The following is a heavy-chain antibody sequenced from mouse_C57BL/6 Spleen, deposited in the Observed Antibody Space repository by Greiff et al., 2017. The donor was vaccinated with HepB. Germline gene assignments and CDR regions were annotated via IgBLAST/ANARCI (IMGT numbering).Heavy chain of an antibody. CDR3: ARATGSSYGYFDV. CDR2: ISYDGSN. D-gene: IGHD1-1*01. CDR1: GYSITSGYY. V-gene: IGHV3-6*01. J-gene: IGHJ1*03. Sequence: ESGPGLVKPSQSLSLTCSVTGYSITSGYYWNWIRQFPGNKLEWMGYISYDGSNNYNPSLKNRISITRDTSKNQFFLKLNSVTTEDTATYYCARATGSSYGYFDVWGTGTTVTVSS.